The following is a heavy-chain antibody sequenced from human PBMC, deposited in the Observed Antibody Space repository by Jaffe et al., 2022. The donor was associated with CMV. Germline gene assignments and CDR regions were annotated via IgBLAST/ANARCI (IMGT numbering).Heavy chain of an antibody. CDR2: ISSSSSYI. V-gene: IGHV3-21*01. CDR1: GFTFSSYS. Sequence: EVQLVESGGGLVKPGGSLRLSCAASGFTFSSYSMNWVRQAPGKGLEWVSSISSSSSYIYYADSVKGRFTISRDNAKNSLYLQMNSLRAEDTAVYYCAREPGVEDYDSSGYYRNHFDYWGQGTLVTVSS. D-gene: IGHD3-22*01. CDR3: AREPGVEDYDSSGYYRNHFDY. J-gene: IGHJ4*02.